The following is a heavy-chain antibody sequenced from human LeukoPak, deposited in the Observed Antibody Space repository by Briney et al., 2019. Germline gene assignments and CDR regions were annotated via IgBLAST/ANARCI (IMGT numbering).Heavy chain of an antibody. CDR3: VREAVMPVAPSTIGTSGRPLYEYYGLDV. D-gene: IGHD6-13*01. J-gene: IGHJ6*02. V-gene: IGHV3-53*01. CDR1: GFTVTDNY. Sequence: GGSLRLSCAASGFTVTDNYMNWVRQSSGKGLEWVSVIYGGGDTNYADSLKGRYIISRDTSKNTGYIQMNRLGAEDTAVYYCVREAVMPVAPSTIGTSGRPLYEYYGLDVWGQGTTVTVSS. CDR2: IYGGGDT.